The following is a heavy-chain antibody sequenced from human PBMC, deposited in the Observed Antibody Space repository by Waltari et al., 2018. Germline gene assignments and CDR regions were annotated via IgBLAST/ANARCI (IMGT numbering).Heavy chain of an antibody. CDR2: VHHSGKT. V-gene: IGHV4-4*02. CDR1: GDSISGNYW. Sequence: QVQLQESSQGLVKPSGNLSLTCAVSGDSISGNYWWSWVRQSPEKGLEWIGQVHHSGKTHYNPSLQSRVTISVYKPKNQFSLNLNSVTAADTAVYYCAGDRAIGLFFDYWGRGTLVTVSS. CDR3: AGDRAIGLFFDY. J-gene: IGHJ4*02. D-gene: IGHD2-2*01.